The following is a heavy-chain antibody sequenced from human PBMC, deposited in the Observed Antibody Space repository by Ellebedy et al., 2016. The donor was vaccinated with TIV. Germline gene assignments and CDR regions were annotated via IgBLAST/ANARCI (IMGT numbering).Heavy chain of an antibody. J-gene: IGHJ6*02. CDR2: IYYSGST. V-gene: IGHV4-39*01. D-gene: IGHD2-2*01. CDR1: GGSIRRNNYY. Sequence: SETLSLXCTVSGGSIRRNNYYWAWIRQSSGKGLEWIGSIYYSGSTYHNPSLKTRVTISLDTSKNQFSLKLTSVTATDTAVYYCARYRSGIVVVPAHYGMDVWGQGTTVTVSS. CDR3: ARYRSGIVVVPAHYGMDV.